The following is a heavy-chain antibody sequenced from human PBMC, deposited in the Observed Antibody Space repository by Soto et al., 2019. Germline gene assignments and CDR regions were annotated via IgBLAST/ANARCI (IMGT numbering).Heavy chain of an antibody. D-gene: IGHD3-10*01. CDR2: ISGSGGST. CDR3: AKDVRAYGVTGSYYRPVFAFDV. CDR1: GFTFNSYA. Sequence: PGGSLRLSCAASGFTFNSYAMSWVRQAPGKGLEWVSTISGSGGSTYYGDSVKGRFTISRDNSKNTLYLQMNSLRAEDTAAYYCAKDVRAYGVTGSYYRPVFAFDVWGQGTMVTVSS. J-gene: IGHJ3*01. V-gene: IGHV3-23*01.